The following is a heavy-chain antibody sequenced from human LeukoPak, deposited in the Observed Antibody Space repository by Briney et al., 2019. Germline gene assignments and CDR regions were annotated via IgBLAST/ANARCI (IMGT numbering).Heavy chain of an antibody. Sequence: GGCLRLSCAASGFTFSSDWMGWVRQAPGKWLEWVANIKQEGREKYYVGSGKGRFTISRDNAKNSLYLQMNSLRVADPAVYYCARYQPLDAFAIWSQGTMVTVSS. CDR2: IKQEGREK. V-gene: IGHV3-7*01. CDR3: ARYQPLDAFAI. J-gene: IGHJ3*02. CDR1: GFTFSSDW.